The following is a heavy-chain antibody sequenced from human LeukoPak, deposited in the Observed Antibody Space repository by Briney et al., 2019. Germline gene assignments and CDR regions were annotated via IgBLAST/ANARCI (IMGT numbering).Heavy chain of an antibody. V-gene: IGHV3-23*01. J-gene: IGHJ4*02. CDR2: ISGNAADT. CDR3: AKDPYYYGSAYYFDY. Sequence: PGGSLRLSCVASGFTFSSYGMSWVRQAPGKGLEWVSAISGNAADTFYADSVKGRFTTSRDNSKNTLYLQMNSLRAEDTAVYYCAKDPYYYGSAYYFDYWGQGTLVAVSS. D-gene: IGHD3-10*01. CDR1: GFTFSSYG.